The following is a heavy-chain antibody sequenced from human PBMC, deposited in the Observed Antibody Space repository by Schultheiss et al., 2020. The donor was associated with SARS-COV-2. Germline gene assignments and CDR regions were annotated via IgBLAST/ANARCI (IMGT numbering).Heavy chain of an antibody. CDR2: ISYDGSNK. J-gene: IGHJ4*02. D-gene: IGHD5-24*01. V-gene: IGHV3-30-3*01. CDR3: ARGGAFLEMATSTFDY. Sequence: GESLKISCAASGFTFSSYAMHWVRQAPGKGLEWVAVISYDGSNKYYADSVKGRFTISRDNSKNTLFLQMNSLRSEDTAVYYCARGGAFLEMATSTFDYWGQGTLVTVSS. CDR1: GFTFSSYA.